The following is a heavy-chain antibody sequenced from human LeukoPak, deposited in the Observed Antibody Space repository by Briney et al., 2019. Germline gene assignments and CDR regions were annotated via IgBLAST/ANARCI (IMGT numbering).Heavy chain of an antibody. CDR2: INHSGST. V-gene: IGHV4-34*01. CDR3: ARGDYSTAMGY. Sequence: SETLSLTCAVYGGSFSGYYWSWIRQPPGKGLEWIGEINHSGSTNYNPPLKSRVTISVDTSKNQFSLKLSSVTAADTAVYYCARGDYSTAMGYWGQGTLVTVSS. CDR1: GGSFSGYY. J-gene: IGHJ4*02. D-gene: IGHD5-18*01.